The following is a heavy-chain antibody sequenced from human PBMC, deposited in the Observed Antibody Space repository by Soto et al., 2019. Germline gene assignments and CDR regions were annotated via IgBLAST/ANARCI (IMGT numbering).Heavy chain of an antibody. D-gene: IGHD2-2*01. Sequence: PGGSLSLSCAASGFTFSSYAMHWVRQAPGKGLEWVAVISYDGRNKYYAASVKGRFTISRDNSKNTLYLQMNSLRAEETAVYYCARDGVVLSVVVVPAVEGGMDVWGQGTTVTVSS. J-gene: IGHJ6*02. CDR2: ISYDGRNK. CDR1: GFTFSSYA. V-gene: IGHV3-30*04. CDR3: ARDGVVLSVVVVPAVEGGMDV.